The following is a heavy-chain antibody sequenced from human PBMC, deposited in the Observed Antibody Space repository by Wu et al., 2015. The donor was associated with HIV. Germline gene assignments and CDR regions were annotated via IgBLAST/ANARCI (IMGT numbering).Heavy chain of an antibody. CDR1: GYTFTTYS. V-gene: IGHV1-46*01. CDR2: LNPSGGRR. D-gene: IGHD3-16*01. CDR3: GREQYGAVSGLSMDV. J-gene: IGHJ6*04. Sequence: QVQLVQSGAEVKEPGASVKISCKASGYTFTTYSIHWVRQAPGQGLEWVGTLNPSGGRRRNALKFRDRITMTRDMSTSTFHLELKRLTSEDTAVYYCGREQYGAVSGLSMDVWGERDRRSSSPQ.